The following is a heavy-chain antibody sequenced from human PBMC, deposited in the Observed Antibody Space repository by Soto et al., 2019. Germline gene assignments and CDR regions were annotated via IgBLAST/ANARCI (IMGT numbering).Heavy chain of an antibody. V-gene: IGHV3-30*18. CDR3: AKGHAPAIHSTFHI. J-gene: IGHJ3*02. CDR2: ISSDGSKQ. D-gene: IGHD3-3*01. Sequence: GGSLRLSCEVSGFTLSDYGMHWVRQAPGKGLDWVGAISSDGSKQSYGDSVRGRFTFSRDNSKNMLYLQMNSLRGDDTAVYYCAKGHAPAIHSTFHIWGQGTMVTVSS. CDR1: GFTLSDYG.